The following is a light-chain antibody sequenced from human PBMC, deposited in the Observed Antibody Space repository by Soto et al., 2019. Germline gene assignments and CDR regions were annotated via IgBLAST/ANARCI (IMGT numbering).Light chain of an antibody. J-gene: IGKJ1*01. V-gene: IGKV3-20*01. Sequence: IVLTQSAVTLSLSPGERATLSFRASQSVSSSQLAWYQQKPGQAPRLVIYGASSRANGVPDRFGASGTGTDFTLTISRLEPEDFAVYYCQQYGSTLRTFGQGTKVDI. CDR1: QSVSSSQ. CDR3: QQYGSTLRT. CDR2: GAS.